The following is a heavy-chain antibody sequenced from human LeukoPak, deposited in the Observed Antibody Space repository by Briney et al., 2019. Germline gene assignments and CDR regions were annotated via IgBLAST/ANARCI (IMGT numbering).Heavy chain of an antibody. D-gene: IGHD6-13*01. CDR1: GLNFRTSW. V-gene: IGHV3-7*01. J-gene: IGHJ4*02. CDR3: ARDPDSSSFDY. Sequence: PGGSLRLSCIASGLNFRTSWMSWARQSPGKGLEFLANIKYDGSVKNYADSVKGRFTISRDNPKNSLYLQMDSLRAEDTAVYYCARDPDSSSFDYWGQGALVTVSS. CDR2: IKYDGSVK.